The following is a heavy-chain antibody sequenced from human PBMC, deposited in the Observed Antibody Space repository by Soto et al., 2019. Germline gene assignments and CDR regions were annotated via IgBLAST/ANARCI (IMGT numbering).Heavy chain of an antibody. CDR2: IYYSGST. V-gene: IGHV4-59*08. Sequence: SETLSLTCTVSGGSISSYYWSWIRQPPGKGLEWIGYIYYSGSTNYNPSLKSRVTISVDTSKNQFSLKLSSVTAANTAVYYCARQDYSSGYDYWGQGTLVTVSS. CDR3: ARQDYSSGYDY. CDR1: GGSISSYY. J-gene: IGHJ4*02. D-gene: IGHD6-19*01.